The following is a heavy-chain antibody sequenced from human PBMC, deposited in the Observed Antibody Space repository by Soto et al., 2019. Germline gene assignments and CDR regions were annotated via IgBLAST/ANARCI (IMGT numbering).Heavy chain of an antibody. V-gene: IGHV4-59*01. CDR1: GDSISSYY. D-gene: IGHD6-13*01. CDR3: TRGPGIAAL. J-gene: IGHJ4*02. Sequence: QVQLQESGPGLVKPSETLSLTCTVSGDSISSYYWSWIRQPPGKGLEWIGYIYYSGSTNYSPSLKSRVTISLDTSKNQFSLTLSSVTAADTAVYYCTRGPGIAALWAQGTLVTVSS. CDR2: IYYSGST.